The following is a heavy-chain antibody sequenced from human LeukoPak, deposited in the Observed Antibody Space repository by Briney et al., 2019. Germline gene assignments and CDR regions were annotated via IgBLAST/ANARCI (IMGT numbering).Heavy chain of an antibody. CDR3: ARDLPESSGRLNWFDP. CDR1: GGSISNYY. J-gene: IGHJ5*02. D-gene: IGHD3-10*01. V-gene: IGHV4-4*07. Sequence: PAETLSLTCTVSGGSISNYYWSWIRQPAGKGLEWIAHIFTSGSTNYNSSLKSRVPMSLDTSRNQFSLQLSSVSAADTAVYYCARDLPESSGRLNWFDPWGQGALVTVSS. CDR2: IFTSGST.